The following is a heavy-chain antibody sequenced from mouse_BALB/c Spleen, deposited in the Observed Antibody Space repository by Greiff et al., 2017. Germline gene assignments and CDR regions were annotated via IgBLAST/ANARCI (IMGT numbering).Heavy chain of an antibody. J-gene: IGHJ4*01. CDR3: ARGAYYAMDY. V-gene: IGHV3-5*02. Sequence: EVKLLESGPGLVKPSQTVSLTCTVTGISITTGNYRWSWIRQFPGNKLEWIGYIYYSGTITYNPSLTSRTTITRDTSKNQFFLEMNSLTAEDTATYYCARGAYYAMDYWGQGTSVTVSS. CDR1: GISITTGNYR. CDR2: IYYSGTI.